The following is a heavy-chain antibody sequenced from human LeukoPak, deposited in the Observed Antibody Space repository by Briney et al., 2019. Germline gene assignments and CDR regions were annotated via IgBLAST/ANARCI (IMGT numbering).Heavy chain of an antibody. CDR3: ARAGPYYYYGMDV. CDR1: GFTVSSNY. D-gene: IGHD2-8*02. CDR2: IYSGGST. V-gene: IGHV3-66*01. J-gene: IGHJ6*02. Sequence: PGGSLRLSCAASGFTVSSNYMSWVRQAPGEGVVWVSVIYSGGSTYYADSVKGRFTISRDNSKNTLYLQMNSLRAEDTAVYYCARAGPYYYYGMDVWGQGTTVTVSS.